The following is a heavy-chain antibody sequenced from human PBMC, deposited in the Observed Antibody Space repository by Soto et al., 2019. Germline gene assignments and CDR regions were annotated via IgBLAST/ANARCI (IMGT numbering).Heavy chain of an antibody. V-gene: IGHV3-30*18. CDR3: AKDSDQLLFDYYYYGMDV. CDR1: GFTFSKFG. D-gene: IGHD2-2*01. Sequence: SLRLSCEASGFTFSKFGIHWVRQAPGKGLEWVAVVSYDGSFKYYADSVKGRFTISRDNSKNTLYLQMNSLRPEDTALYYCAKDSDQLLFDYYYYGMDVWGQGTTLTVSS. CDR2: VSYDGSFK. J-gene: IGHJ6*02.